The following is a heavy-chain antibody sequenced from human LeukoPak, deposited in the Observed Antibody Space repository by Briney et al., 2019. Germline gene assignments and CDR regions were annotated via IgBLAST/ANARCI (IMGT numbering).Heavy chain of an antibody. D-gene: IGHD5-18*01. J-gene: IGHJ6*03. Sequence: SETLSLTCAAYGGSFSAYYWSWIRQPPGKGLEWIGEITHSGSTNYNPSLKSRVTISVDTSKNQFSLKLSSVTAADTAVYYCARVDTAMVWPSLYYYYYMDVWGKGTTVTVSS. CDR1: GGSFSAYY. CDR3: ARVDTAMVWPSLYYYYYMDV. V-gene: IGHV4-34*01. CDR2: ITHSGST.